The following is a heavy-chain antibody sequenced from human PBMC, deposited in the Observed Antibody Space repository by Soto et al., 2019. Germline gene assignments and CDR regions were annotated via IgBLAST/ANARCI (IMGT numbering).Heavy chain of an antibody. CDR2: INHSGST. CDR3: AGDAKERASSHLEY. V-gene: IGHV4-34*01. D-gene: IGHD3-10*01. Sequence: SETLSLTCAVYGDSFSGYYWSWIRQPQGKGLEWIGEINHSGSTKNNPSLKSRVTMSVDTSKNQFSPKLSSVTAADTAGYYCAGDAKERASSHLEYGGQEPLDPASP. J-gene: IGHJ4*02. CDR1: GDSFSGYY.